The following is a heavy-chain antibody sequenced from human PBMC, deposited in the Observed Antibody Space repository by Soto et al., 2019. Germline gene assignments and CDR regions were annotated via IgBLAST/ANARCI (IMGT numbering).Heavy chain of an antibody. CDR1: GFTFSSYA. CDR2: ISGCVGST. Sequence: PGGSLRLSCAASGFTFSSYAMSWVRQAPGKGLEWVSAISGCVGSTYYADSVKGRFTISRDNSKNTLYLQMNSLRAEDTAVYYCAKAVKGLGSSGYRLGSPYYYYGMDVWGQGTTVTVSS. D-gene: IGHD3-22*01. J-gene: IGHJ6*02. V-gene: IGHV3-23*01. CDR3: AKAVKGLGSSGYRLGSPYYYYGMDV.